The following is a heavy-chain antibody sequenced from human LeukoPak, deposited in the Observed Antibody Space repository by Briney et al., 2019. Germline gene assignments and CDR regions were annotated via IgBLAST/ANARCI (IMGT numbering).Heavy chain of an antibody. CDR2: ISGSGDST. D-gene: IGHD6-6*01. V-gene: IGHV3-23*01. J-gene: IGHJ4*02. CDR1: GFTFSSYA. CDR3: AKGRSSWSILPLDY. Sequence: GGSLRLSCAASGFTFSSYAMSWVRQAPGKGLEWVSAISGSGDSTYYADSVKGRFTISRDNSKNTLYLQMNSLRAEDTAVYYCAKGRSSWSILPLDYWGQGTLVTVSS.